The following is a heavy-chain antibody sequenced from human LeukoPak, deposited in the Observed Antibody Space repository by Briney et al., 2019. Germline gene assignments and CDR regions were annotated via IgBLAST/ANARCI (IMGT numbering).Heavy chain of an antibody. V-gene: IGHV3-21*01. CDR2: ISSSSIYM. CDR3: ARARYCSSTNCYEHDY. Sequence: PGGSLRLSCAASGFTFSAYTMNWVRQAPGKGLEWVSSISSSSIYMYYADSVKGRFTISRDNAKNSLYLQMNSLRAEDTAVYYCARARYCSSTNCYEHDYWGQGTLVTVSS. D-gene: IGHD2-2*01. CDR1: GFTFSAYT. J-gene: IGHJ4*02.